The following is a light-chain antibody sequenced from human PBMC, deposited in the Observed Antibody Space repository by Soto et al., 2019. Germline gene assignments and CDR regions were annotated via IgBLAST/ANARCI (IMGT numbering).Light chain of an antibody. CDR1: RSVSSN. CDR3: QQYNEWPLT. V-gene: IGKV3-15*01. CDR2: DAS. J-gene: IGKJ4*01. Sequence: EIVMTQSPATLSVSPGERATLSCRARRSVSSNLAWYQQKPGQAPRLLIYDASIRATGIPARFSGSGSGTEFTLTISSLQSEDSAVYYCQQYNEWPLTFGRGTKVDIK.